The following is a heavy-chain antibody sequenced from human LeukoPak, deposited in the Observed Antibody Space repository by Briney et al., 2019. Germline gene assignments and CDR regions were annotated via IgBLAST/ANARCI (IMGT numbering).Heavy chain of an antibody. CDR3: AREATYYYDSSGYSSEIDY. Sequence: SGTLSLTCAVSGGSISSSNWWSWVRQPPGKGLEWIGEIYHSGSTNYNPSLKSRVTTSVDKSKNQFSLKLSSVTAADTAVYYCAREATYYYDSSGYSSEIDYWGQGTLVTVSS. CDR2: IYHSGST. CDR1: GGSISSSNW. D-gene: IGHD3-22*01. J-gene: IGHJ4*02. V-gene: IGHV4-4*02.